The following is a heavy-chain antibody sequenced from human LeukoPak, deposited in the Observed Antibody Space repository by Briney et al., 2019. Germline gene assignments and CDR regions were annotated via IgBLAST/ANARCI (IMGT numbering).Heavy chain of an antibody. Sequence: PSETLSLTCTVSGGSISSYYWSWIRQPPGKGLEWIGYIYYSGSTYYNPSLKSRVTISVDTSKNQFSLKLSSVTAADTAVYYCARVPRYTLGFDYWGQGTLVTVSS. CDR2: IYYSGST. J-gene: IGHJ4*02. CDR3: ARVPRYTLGFDY. CDR1: GGSISSYY. V-gene: IGHV4-30-4*08. D-gene: IGHD3-16*02.